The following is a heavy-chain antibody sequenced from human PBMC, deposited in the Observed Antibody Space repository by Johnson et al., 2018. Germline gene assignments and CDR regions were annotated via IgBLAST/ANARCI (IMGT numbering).Heavy chain of an antibody. CDR1: GFTFSTYG. D-gene: IGHD2-15*01. CDR2: ISYDGGNK. J-gene: IGHJ3*02. Sequence: QVQLVQSGGGVVQXGRSLRLXCAASGFTFSTYGMHWVRQAPGKGLEWVAVISYDGGNKYYADSVKGRFTISRDNSKNTRYLQMNSLRAEDTAVYYCARTYCSGGSCDWHAFDIWGQGTMVTVSS. CDR3: ARTYCSGGSCDWHAFDI. V-gene: IGHV3-30*03.